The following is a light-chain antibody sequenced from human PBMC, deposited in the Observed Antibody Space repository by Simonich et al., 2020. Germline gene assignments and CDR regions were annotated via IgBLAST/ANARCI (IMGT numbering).Light chain of an antibody. CDR3: SSYTSSSTWV. V-gene: IGLV2-14*01. Sequence: QSALTQPASVSGSPGQSITISCTGTSSDVGGYNYVSWYQQHPGKAPKLMLYDVSKRPSGGSNRFSGSKSGNTASLTISGLQAEDEADYYCSSYTSSSTWVFGGGTKLTVL. CDR2: DVS. J-gene: IGLJ3*02. CDR1: SSDVGGYNY.